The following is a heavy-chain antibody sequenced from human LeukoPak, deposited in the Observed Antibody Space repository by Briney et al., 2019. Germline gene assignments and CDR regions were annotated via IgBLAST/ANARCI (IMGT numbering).Heavy chain of an antibody. CDR3: ARGGRSTYFDWSPDY. CDR2: ISSSSSYI. V-gene: IGHV3-21*01. Sequence: GGSLRLSCAASGFTFSSYSMNWVRQAPGKGLEWVSSISSSSSYIYYADSVKGRFTISRDNARNSLFLQMNSLRAEDTAVYYCARGGRSTYFDWSPDYWGQGTLVTVSS. D-gene: IGHD3-9*01. CDR1: GFTFSSYS. J-gene: IGHJ4*02.